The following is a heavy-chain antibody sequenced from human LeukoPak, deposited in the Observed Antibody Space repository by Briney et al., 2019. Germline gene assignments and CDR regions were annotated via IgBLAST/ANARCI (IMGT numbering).Heavy chain of an antibody. CDR1: GFTFSTYW. Sequence: GGSLRLSCVDSGFTFSTYWMTWVRQAPGKGLEWVANIKYDGSEKYYVDSVKGRFTISRDNAKKSLYLQTNSLRPDETAVYYCARDVGLSGYDLLDYWGQGTLVTVSS. V-gene: IGHV3-7*01. CDR3: ARDVGLSGYDLLDY. CDR2: IKYDGSEK. J-gene: IGHJ4*02. D-gene: IGHD5-12*01.